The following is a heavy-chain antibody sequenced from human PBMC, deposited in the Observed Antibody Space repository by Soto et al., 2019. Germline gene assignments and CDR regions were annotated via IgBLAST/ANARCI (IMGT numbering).Heavy chain of an antibody. Sequence: EVQLLQSGGGLVRPGGSLRLSFAASGLTFSNNAMSWVRQAPGKGLECVSTINTSGVNRHYADSVKGRFSVSRDNSRNTLSLQMNSLRAEDTAVYYCTKDWQHDSWGQGTLVTVSS. J-gene: IGHJ5*01. CDR1: GLTFSNNA. D-gene: IGHD6-13*01. V-gene: IGHV3-23*01. CDR2: INTSGVNR. CDR3: TKDWQHDS.